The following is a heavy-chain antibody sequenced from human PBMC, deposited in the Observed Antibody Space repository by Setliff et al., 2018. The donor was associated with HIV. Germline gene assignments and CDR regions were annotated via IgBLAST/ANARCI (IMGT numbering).Heavy chain of an antibody. CDR3: ARDQGEVARACWH. Sequence: SVKVSCKASGGTFRGYAISWVRQAPGQGLEWMGGIISIFGTENYAQRFQGRVTITEDESTNTAYMELTSLTSDDTAVYYCARDQGEVARACWHWGQGTLVTVSS. CDR2: IISIFGTE. J-gene: IGHJ1*01. D-gene: IGHD3-10*01. V-gene: IGHV1-69*13. CDR1: GGTFRGYA.